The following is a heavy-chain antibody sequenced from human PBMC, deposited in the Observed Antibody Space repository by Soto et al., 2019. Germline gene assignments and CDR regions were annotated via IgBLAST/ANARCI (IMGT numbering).Heavy chain of an antibody. V-gene: IGHV3-23*01. CDR2: ISGSGGST. CDR3: AKDRASKVLRYFDWLPPDAFDI. D-gene: IGHD3-9*01. CDR1: GFTFGSYA. J-gene: IGHJ3*02. Sequence: PGGSLRLSCAASGFTFGSYAMSWVRQAPGKGLEWVSAISGSGGSTYYADSVKGRFTISRDNSKNTLYLQMNSLRAEDTAVYYCAKDRASKVLRYFDWLPPDAFDIWGQGTMVTVSS.